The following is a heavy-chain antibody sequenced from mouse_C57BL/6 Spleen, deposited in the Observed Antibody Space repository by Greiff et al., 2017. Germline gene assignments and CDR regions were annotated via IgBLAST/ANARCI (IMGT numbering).Heavy chain of an antibody. CDR2: INYDGSST. CDR3: ARDHYYGSSPPYWYFDV. Sequence: EVKLMESEGGLVQPGSSMKLSCTASGFTFSDYYMAWVRQVPETGLEWVANINYDGSSTYYLDSLKSRFIISRDNAKNILYLQMSILKSEDTATYYCARDHYYGSSPPYWYFDVWGTGTTVTVSS. J-gene: IGHJ1*03. V-gene: IGHV5-16*01. CDR1: GFTFSDYY. D-gene: IGHD1-1*01.